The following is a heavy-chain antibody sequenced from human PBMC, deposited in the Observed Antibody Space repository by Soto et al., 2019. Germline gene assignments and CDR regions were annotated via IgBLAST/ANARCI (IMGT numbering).Heavy chain of an antibody. CDR2: IYYSGST. D-gene: IGHD4-17*01. V-gene: IGHV4-59*01. J-gene: IGHJ4*02. CDR3: ARADYGDYAEFY. Sequence: SETLSLTWTVSGGSLSGYYWSWIRQPPGKGLEWIGYIYYSGSTNYNPSLKSRVTISVDTSKNQSSLKLSSVTAADTAVYYCARADYGDYAEFYWGQGTLVTVSS. CDR1: GGSLSGYY.